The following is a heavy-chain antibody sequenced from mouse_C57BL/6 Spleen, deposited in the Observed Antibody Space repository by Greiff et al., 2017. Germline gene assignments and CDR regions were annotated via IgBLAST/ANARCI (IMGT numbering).Heavy chain of an antibody. CDR2: IDPSDSYT. CDR3: ARGATVVATDWYFDG. V-gene: IGHV1-69*01. CDR1: GYTFTSYW. D-gene: IGHD1-1*01. J-gene: IGHJ1*03. Sequence: QVQLQQPGAELVMPGASVKLSCKASGYTFTSYWMHWVKQRPGQGLEWIGEIDPSDSYTNYNQKFKGKSTLTVDKSSSTAYMQLSSLTSEDSAVYYCARGATVVATDWYFDGWGTGTTVTVSS.